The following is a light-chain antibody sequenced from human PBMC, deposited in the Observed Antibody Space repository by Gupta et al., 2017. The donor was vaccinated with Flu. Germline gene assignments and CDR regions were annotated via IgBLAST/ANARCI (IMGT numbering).Light chain of an antibody. V-gene: IGKV1-5*03. Sequence: DIQMTQSPSTRSASVGDRVTITCRASQSISSLLAWYQQKPGKAPKLLIYKASTLESGVPPRFSGSGSGTEFTLTISCLQPDDFATYYCQQYNTYSAGTFGQGTKVEIK. CDR1: QSISSL. J-gene: IGKJ1*01. CDR3: QQYNTYSAGT. CDR2: KAS.